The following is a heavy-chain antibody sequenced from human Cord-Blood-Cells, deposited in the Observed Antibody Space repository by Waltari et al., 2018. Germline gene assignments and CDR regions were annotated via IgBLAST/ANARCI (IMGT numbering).Heavy chain of an antibody. CDR3: AREGGYDSFGAFDI. CDR2: IYYSGST. J-gene: IGHJ3*02. V-gene: IGHV4-59*01. CDR1: GGSICSYY. Sequence: QVQLQESGPGLVTPSETLSLTCTVSGGSICSYYWRWIRQPPGKGREWIGYIYYSGSTNYNPSLKSRVTISVDTSKNQFSLKLSSVTAADTAVYYCAREGGYDSFGAFDIWGQGTMVTVSS. D-gene: IGHD5-12*01.